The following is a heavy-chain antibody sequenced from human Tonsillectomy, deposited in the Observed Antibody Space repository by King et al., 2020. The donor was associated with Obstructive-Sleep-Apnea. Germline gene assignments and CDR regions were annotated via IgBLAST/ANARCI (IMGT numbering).Heavy chain of an antibody. CDR3: ARHLERFGEFLSYFDY. Sequence: LQLQESGPGLVKPSETLSLTCTVSGDSISSGSYYWGWIRQPPGQGLEWIGSIYYSGNTYYNPSLKSRVTLSVDTSKNQFSLKLSSVTAADTAVYYCARHLERFGEFLSYFDYWGPGTLVTVSS. V-gene: IGHV4-39*01. CDR2: IYYSGNT. CDR1: GDSISSGSYY. J-gene: IGHJ4*02. D-gene: IGHD3-10*01.